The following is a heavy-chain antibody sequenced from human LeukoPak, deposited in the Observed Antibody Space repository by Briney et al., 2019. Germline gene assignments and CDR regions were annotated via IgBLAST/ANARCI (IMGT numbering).Heavy chain of an antibody. D-gene: IGHD6-13*01. CDR2: IHYSGTP. J-gene: IGHJ4*02. V-gene: IGHV4-39*01. CDR1: GGSISSSSHY. CDR3: ARLGGLAAGGTAY. Sequence: KPSETLSLTCTVSGGSISSSSHYWGWIRQPPGKGLEWIGSIHYSGTPYYNPSLKSRVTISVDTSKNQFSLKLSSVTAADTSLYYCARLGGLAAGGTAYWGQGTLVTVSS.